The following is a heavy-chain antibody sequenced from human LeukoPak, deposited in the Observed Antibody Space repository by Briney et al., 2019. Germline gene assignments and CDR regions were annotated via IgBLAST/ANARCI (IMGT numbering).Heavy chain of an antibody. D-gene: IGHD4-11*01. Sequence: GGSLRLTCVASGFTFSDYAMNWVRQAPGKGLEWVSTFKTNYNQVYYAESVRGRFTISTDNSKNTAYLQMNSLRVEDTALYYCARSVPDYTRFDFWGQGALVTVSS. CDR2: FKTNYNQV. CDR1: GFTFSDYA. J-gene: IGHJ4*02. V-gene: IGHV3-23*05. CDR3: ARSVPDYTRFDF.